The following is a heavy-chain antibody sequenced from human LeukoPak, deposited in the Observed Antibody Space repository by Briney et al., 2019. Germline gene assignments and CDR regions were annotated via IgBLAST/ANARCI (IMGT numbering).Heavy chain of an antibody. V-gene: IGHV3-21*01. Sequence: GGSLRLSCAASGFTFSSYSMNWVRQAPGKGLEWVSSISSSSSYIYYADSVKGRFTISRDNAKNSLYLQMNSLRAEDTAVYYCARVGAMAGATRDAFDIWGQGTMVTVSS. CDR3: ARVGAMAGATRDAFDI. CDR1: GFTFSSYS. J-gene: IGHJ3*02. CDR2: ISSSSSYI. D-gene: IGHD1-26*01.